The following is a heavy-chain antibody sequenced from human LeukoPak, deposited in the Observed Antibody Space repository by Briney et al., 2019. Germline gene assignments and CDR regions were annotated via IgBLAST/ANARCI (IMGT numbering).Heavy chain of an antibody. CDR3: ARDLEWELLGSNWFDP. V-gene: IGHV1-18*01. D-gene: IGHD1-26*01. Sequence: ASVTVSCKATGYTFTSYGISWVRQAPGQGLEWMGLISAYNGYTNYPQRLHGRVTMTTDTSTSTAYMELRSLRSDDTAVYYCARDLEWELLGSNWFDPWGQGTLVTVSS. J-gene: IGHJ5*02. CDR1: GYTFTSYG. CDR2: ISAYNGYT.